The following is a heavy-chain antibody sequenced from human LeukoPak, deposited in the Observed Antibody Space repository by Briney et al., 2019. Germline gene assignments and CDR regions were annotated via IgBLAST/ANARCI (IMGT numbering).Heavy chain of an antibody. J-gene: IGHJ5*02. CDR3: AKDGYNWNYEGWFDP. Sequence: PGRSLRLSCAASGFTFDDYAMHWVRQAPGKGLEWVSLISGDGGSTYYADSVKGRFTISRDNSKNSLYLQMNSLRTEDTALYYCAKDGYNWNYEGWFDPWGQGTLVTVSS. V-gene: IGHV3-43*02. D-gene: IGHD1-7*01. CDR2: ISGDGGST. CDR1: GFTFDDYA.